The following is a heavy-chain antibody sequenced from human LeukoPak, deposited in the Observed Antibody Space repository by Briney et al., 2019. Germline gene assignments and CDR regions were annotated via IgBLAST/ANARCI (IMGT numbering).Heavy chain of an antibody. CDR2: IIPIFGTA. Sequence: AASVKVSCKASGGTFSSYAISWVRQAPGQGLEWMGGIIPIFGTANYAQKFQGRVTITTDESTSTAYMELSSLRSEDTAVYYCATQGGERWLQFQGSKGDYYYYYYMDVWGKGTTVTVSS. J-gene: IGHJ6*03. CDR3: ATQGGERWLQFQGSKGDYYYYYYMDV. V-gene: IGHV1-69*05. D-gene: IGHD5-24*01. CDR1: GGTFSSYA.